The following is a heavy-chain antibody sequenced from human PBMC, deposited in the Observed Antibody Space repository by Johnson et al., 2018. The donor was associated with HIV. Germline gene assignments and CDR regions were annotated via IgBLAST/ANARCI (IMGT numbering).Heavy chain of an antibody. CDR3: TRDWGEDGYTWGLGFDI. J-gene: IGHJ3*02. Sequence: QEKLVESWGGVVQPGRSLRLSCAASGFTFSSYGMHWVRQAPGKGLEWVAVISKDGDNEYYADSVKGRFTVSRDHSKNTLNLQMNSLRPEDTGVYYCTRDWGEDGYTWGLGFDIWGQGTMVTVSS. CDR1: GFTFSSYG. V-gene: IGHV3-30*19. CDR2: ISKDGDNE. D-gene: IGHD5-24*01.